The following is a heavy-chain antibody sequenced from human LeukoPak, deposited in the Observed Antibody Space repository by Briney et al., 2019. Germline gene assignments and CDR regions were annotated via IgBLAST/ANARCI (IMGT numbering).Heavy chain of an antibody. J-gene: IGHJ4*02. CDR2: IYYSGST. CDR3: ARHQSYGPASYSRLPDN. D-gene: IGHD3-10*01. V-gene: IGHV4-39*01. CDR1: GGSISRSTYY. Sequence: PSETLSLTCTVSGGSISRSTYYWGWIRQPPGKGLEWIGSIYYSGSTYYNPSLKSRVTISVDTSKNHFSLRLSSVTAADTAVYYCARHQSYGPASYSRLPDNWGQGTLVTVPS.